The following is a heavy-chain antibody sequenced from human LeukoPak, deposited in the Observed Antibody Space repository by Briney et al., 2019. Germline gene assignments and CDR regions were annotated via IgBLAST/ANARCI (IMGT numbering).Heavy chain of an antibody. V-gene: IGHV3-23*01. Sequence: GGSLRLSCVASGFTFSSYAMSWVRQAAGKGLEWVSSISISGETTYYADSVKGRFTISRDNSRNTLYLQMNSLRAEDTAVYYCAKDRPNYYGTNGHYYRRDGDCWGQGTLVTVSS. CDR2: ISISGETT. D-gene: IGHD3-22*01. CDR1: GFTFSSYA. J-gene: IGHJ4*02. CDR3: AKDRPNYYGTNGHYYRRDGDC.